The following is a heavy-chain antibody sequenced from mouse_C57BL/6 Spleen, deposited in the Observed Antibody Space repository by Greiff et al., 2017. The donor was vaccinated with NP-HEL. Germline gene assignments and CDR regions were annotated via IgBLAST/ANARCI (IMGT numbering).Heavy chain of an antibody. V-gene: IGHV1-15*01. CDR1: GYTFTDYE. CDR2: IDPETGGT. J-gene: IGHJ3*01. D-gene: IGHD2-3*01. CDR3: TREDDGYY. Sequence: VQLQQSGAELVRPGASVTLSCKASGYTFTDYEMHWVKQTPVHGLEWIGAIDPETGGTAYNQKFKGKAILTADKSSSTAYMELRSLTSEDSAVYYCTREDDGYYWGQGTLVTVSA.